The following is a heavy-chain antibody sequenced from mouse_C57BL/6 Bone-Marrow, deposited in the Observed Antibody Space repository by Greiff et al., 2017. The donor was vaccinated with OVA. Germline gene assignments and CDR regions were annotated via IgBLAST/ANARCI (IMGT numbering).Heavy chain of an antibody. CDR1: GYSITNGNHW. V-gene: IGHV3-4*01. CDR2: ISSSGST. J-gene: IGHJ4*01. Sequence: VQLQQSGPALVKPSQTVSLTCTVTGYSITNGNHWWNWIRQVSGSKLEWIGYISSSGSTDSNPSLKSRISITRDTSKNQLFLQLNSVTTEDIATYYCARGGPIYYYGSSLYYYAMDYWGQGTSVTVSS. D-gene: IGHD1-1*01. CDR3: ARGGPIYYYGSSLYYYAMDY.